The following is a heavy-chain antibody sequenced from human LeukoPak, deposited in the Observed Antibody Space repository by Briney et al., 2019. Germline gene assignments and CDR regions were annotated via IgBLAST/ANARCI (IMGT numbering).Heavy chain of an antibody. V-gene: IGHV3-23*01. D-gene: IGHD2-8*02. CDR2: ISSSGGTT. CDR1: GFTFSRYA. J-gene: IGHJ6*02. CDR3: AKSASTGPYYYYGMDV. Sequence: GGSLRLSCAASGFTFSRYAMNWVRQAPGKGLEWVSGISSSGGTTSYADSVKGRFTMSRDNSKNTLYLQMNSLRAEDTAVYYCAKSASTGPYYYYGMDVWGQGTTVTVSS.